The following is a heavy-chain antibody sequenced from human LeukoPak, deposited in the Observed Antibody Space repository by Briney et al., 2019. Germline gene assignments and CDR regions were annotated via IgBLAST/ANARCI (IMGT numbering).Heavy chain of an antibody. CDR3: ASDGSGSYNDAFDI. D-gene: IGHD1-26*01. CDR2: IIPILGIA. Sequence: RASVKVSCKASGGTFSSYAISWVRQAPGQGLEWMGRIIPILGIANYAQKFQGRVTITADKSTSTAYMELSSLRSEDTAVYYCASDGSGSYNDAFDIWGQGTMVTVSS. CDR1: GGTFSSYA. V-gene: IGHV1-69*04. J-gene: IGHJ3*02.